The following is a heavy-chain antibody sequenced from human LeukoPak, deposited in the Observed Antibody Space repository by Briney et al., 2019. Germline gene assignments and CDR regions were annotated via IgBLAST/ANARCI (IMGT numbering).Heavy chain of an antibody. CDR1: GFTFSSYS. D-gene: IGHD3-3*01. CDR3: ARVESGFLEWFYGSGYYYYMDV. J-gene: IGHJ6*03. CDR2: ISSSSSYI. Sequence: PGGSLRLSCAASGFTFSSYSMNWVRQAPGKGLEWVSSISSSSSYIYYADSVKGRFTISRDNAKNSLYLQMNSLRAEDTAVYYCARVESGFLEWFYGSGYYYYMDVWGKGTTVTVSS. V-gene: IGHV3-21*01.